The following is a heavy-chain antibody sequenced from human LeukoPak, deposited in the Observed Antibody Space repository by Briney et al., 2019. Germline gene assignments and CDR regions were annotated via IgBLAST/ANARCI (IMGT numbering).Heavy chain of an antibody. J-gene: IGHJ4*02. D-gene: IGHD5-18*01. CDR3: ARGEDTAMVFFDY. CDR1: GGSISSYY. V-gene: IGHV4-34*01. CDR2: INHSGST. Sequence: PSETLSLTCTVSGGSISSYYWSWIRQPPGKGLEWIGEINHSGSTNYNPSLKSRVTISVDASKNQFSLKLSSVTAADTAVYYCARGEDTAMVFFDYWGQGTLVTVSS.